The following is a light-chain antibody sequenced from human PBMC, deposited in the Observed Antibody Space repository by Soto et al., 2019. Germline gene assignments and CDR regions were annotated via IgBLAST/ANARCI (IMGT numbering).Light chain of an antibody. CDR2: LTS. J-gene: IGKJ1*01. CDR3: MQSLQTPPWT. Sequence: DIVMTQSPLSLPVTPGEPASISCRSSQSLLQTNGYTYLDWYLQKPGQSPQLLIYLTSIRASGVPDRLSGSGSGTEFTLKISKVEAEDVGVYYCMQSLQTPPWTFGPGTKVDIK. CDR1: QSLLQTNGYTY. V-gene: IGKV2-28*01.